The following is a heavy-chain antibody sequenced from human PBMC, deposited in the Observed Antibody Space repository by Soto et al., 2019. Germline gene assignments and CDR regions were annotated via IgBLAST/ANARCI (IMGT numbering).Heavy chain of an antibody. CDR2: ISYDGSNK. D-gene: IGHD3-22*01. Sequence: QVQLVESVGGVVQPGRSLRLSCAASGFTFSSYGMHWVRQAPGKGQEWEAVISYDGSNKYYADSVKGRFTISRDNSKNTLYLQMNSLRAEDTAVYYCAKDLDRYYDSSGLGYWGQGTLVTVSS. CDR1: GFTFSSYG. J-gene: IGHJ4*02. V-gene: IGHV3-30*18. CDR3: AKDLDRYYDSSGLGY.